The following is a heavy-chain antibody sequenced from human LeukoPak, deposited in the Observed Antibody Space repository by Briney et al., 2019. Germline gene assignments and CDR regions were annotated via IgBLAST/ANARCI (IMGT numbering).Heavy chain of an antibody. CDR2: IIPIFGTA. CDR1: GGTFSSYA. D-gene: IGHD6-25*01. V-gene: IGHV1-69*13. J-gene: IGHJ6*02. CDR3: ARDGQRLAPYAMDV. Sequence: ASVTVSCKASGGTFSSYAISWVRQAPGQGLEWMGGIIPIFGTANYAQKFQGRVTITADESTSTAYMELSSLRSEDTAVYYCARDGQRLAPYAMDVWGQGTTITVSS.